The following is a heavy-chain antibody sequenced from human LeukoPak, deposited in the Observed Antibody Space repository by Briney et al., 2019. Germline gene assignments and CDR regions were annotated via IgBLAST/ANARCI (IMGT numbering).Heavy chain of an antibody. D-gene: IGHD3-9*01. J-gene: IGHJ4*02. CDR1: GYTFTTYG. CDR2: ISTYDDNI. V-gene: IGHV1-18*01. CDR3: ARETYSNILTGTDY. Sequence: ASVKVSCKASGYTFTTYGLSWVRQAPGQGLEWLGWISTYDDNIKYAQSLQGRLTLTIDTSTSTAYMELRSPTSDDTAVYYCARETYSNILTGTDYWGPGTLVTVSS.